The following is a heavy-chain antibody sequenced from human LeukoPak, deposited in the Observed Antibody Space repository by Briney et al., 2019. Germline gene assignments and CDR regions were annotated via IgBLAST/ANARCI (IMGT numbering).Heavy chain of an antibody. CDR2: ISYSDDST. D-gene: IGHD3-10*01. CDR3: VKHSLYYYGSGTYFDY. J-gene: IGHJ4*02. Sequence: PGGSLRLSCAASGFTFSTYGMGWVRQPPGKGLEWVSSISYSDDSTYYADSVKGRFTISRDNSKNTLSLQMNSQRAEDTAVYYCVKHSLYYYGSGTYFDYWGQGTLVTVSS. CDR1: GFTFSTYG. V-gene: IGHV3-23*01.